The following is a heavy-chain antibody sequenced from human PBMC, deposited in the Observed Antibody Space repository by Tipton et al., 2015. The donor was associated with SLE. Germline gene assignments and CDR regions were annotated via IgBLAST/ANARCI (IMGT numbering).Heavy chain of an antibody. CDR1: GYSFTSYW. D-gene: IGHD2-15*01. J-gene: IGHJ4*02. CDR2: IYPSDSDT. CDR3: ARHDRVESCSGGSCPELTREYFDY. V-gene: IGHV5-51*01. Sequence: LVQSGAEVKKPGESVKISCKGSGYSFTSYWIGWVRQMPGKGLEWMGIIYPSDSDTTYSPAFQGQVTIPADKSPSTAYLQWSSLKASDPAMYYCARHDRVESCSGGSCPELTREYFDYWGQGTLVTVSS.